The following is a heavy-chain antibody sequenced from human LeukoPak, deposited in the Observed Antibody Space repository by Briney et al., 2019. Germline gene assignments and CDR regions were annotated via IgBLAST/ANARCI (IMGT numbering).Heavy chain of an antibody. CDR2: INHSGST. CDR3: ARGQWRFSSSWSYNWFDP. D-gene: IGHD6-13*01. CDR1: GGSFSGYY. Sequence: SETLSLTCAVYGGSFSGYYWSWIRQPPGKGLEWIGEINHSGSTSYTPSLKSRVAISVDTSKNQFSLKLSSMTAADTAVYYCARGQWRFSSSWSYNWFDPWGQGTLVTVSS. V-gene: IGHV4-34*01. J-gene: IGHJ5*02.